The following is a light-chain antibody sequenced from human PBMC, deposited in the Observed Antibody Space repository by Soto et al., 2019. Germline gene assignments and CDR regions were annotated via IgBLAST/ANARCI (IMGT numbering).Light chain of an antibody. CDR1: SSNLGAGYD. CDR2: GNR. CDR3: QAYDYSLTASV. Sequence: QSVLTQPPSGSGSTGQRVTIPCTGNSSNLGAGYDVHWYQQLPGTAPKLVIYGNRNRPSGVPERFSGSKSGTSASLAITGLQAEDEGDYYCQAYDYSLTASVFGGGTKLTVL. J-gene: IGLJ3*02. V-gene: IGLV1-40*01.